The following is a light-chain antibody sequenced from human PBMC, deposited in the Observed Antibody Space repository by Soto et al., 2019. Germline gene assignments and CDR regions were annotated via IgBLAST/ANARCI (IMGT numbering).Light chain of an antibody. Sequence: QSVLTQPTSASGTPGQRVTISCSGSSSNIASNYVYWYQQVPGTAPKLLIYNENERPTGVPDRFSGSKSGTSASLAISGLRSEDEANYYCAAWDDTLSGPIFGGGTKLTVL. CDR3: AAWDDTLSGPI. CDR1: SSNIASNY. V-gene: IGLV1-47*02. J-gene: IGLJ2*01. CDR2: NEN.